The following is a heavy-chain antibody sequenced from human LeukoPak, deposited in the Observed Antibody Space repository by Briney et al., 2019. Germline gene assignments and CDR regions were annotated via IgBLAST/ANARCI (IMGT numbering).Heavy chain of an antibody. V-gene: IGHV3-21*01. CDR1: GFTFSSYS. J-gene: IGHJ6*04. CDR3: ARDRSYCSGGSCYPPHYGMDV. D-gene: IGHD2-15*01. Sequence: GGSLRLSCAASGFTFSSYSMNWVRQAPGKGLEWVSSISSSSSYIYYADSVKGRFTISRDDAKNSLYLQMNSLRAEDTAVYYCARDRSYCSGGSCYPPHYGMDVWGKGTTVTVSS. CDR2: ISSSSSYI.